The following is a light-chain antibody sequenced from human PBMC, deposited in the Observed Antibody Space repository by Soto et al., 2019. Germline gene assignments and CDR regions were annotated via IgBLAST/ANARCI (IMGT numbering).Light chain of an antibody. V-gene: IGKV3-20*01. Sequence: EIVLTQSPGTLSLSPGERATLSCRASQYVRSNYVAWYQQKPGQTPRLLIYITSSRVPGIPERFSGSGSGTDFTLPISRLEPEYFAVYFCQQYGDSPWTFGQGTKVEMK. CDR3: QQYGDSPWT. J-gene: IGKJ1*01. CDR2: ITS. CDR1: QYVRSNY.